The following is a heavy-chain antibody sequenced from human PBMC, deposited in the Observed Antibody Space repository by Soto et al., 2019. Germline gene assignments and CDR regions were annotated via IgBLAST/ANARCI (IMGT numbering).Heavy chain of an antibody. V-gene: IGHV3-23*01. CDR2: ISGSGGST. D-gene: IGHD6-19*01. CDR1: GFTVSSNY. J-gene: IGHJ4*02. CDR3: AKDVRPMWYSSGWYDY. Sequence: GGSLRLSCAASGFTVSSNYMSWVRQAPGKGLEWVSAISGSGGSTYYADSVKGRFTISRDNSKNTLYLQMNSLRAEDTAVYYCAKDVRPMWYSSGWYDYWGQGTLVTVSS.